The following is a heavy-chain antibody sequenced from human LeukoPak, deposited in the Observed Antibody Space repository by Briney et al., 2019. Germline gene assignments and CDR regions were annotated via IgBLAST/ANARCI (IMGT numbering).Heavy chain of an antibody. V-gene: IGHV4-59*12. D-gene: IGHD3-3*01. CDR3: ARLINYDFWSGYRYDAFDI. CDR2: IYYRGST. CDR1: GGSISSYY. J-gene: IGHJ3*02. Sequence: SETLSLTYSVAGGSISSYYWSWIRQPPGKGLEWIGYIYYRGSTKYNPSLKSRVTISVDKSKNQFSLKLSSVTAADTAVYYCARLINYDFWSGYRYDAFDIWGQGTMVTVSS.